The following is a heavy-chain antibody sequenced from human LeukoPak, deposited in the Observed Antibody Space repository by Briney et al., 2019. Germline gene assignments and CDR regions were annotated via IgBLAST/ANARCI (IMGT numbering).Heavy chain of an antibody. J-gene: IGHJ4*02. V-gene: IGHV3-30*04. CDR1: GFTFSSYA. CDR3: ARLPELGHNFGY. Sequence: GGSLRLSCAASGFTFSSYAMHWVRQAPGKGLEWVAVISYDGSNKYYADSVKGRFTISRDNSKNTLYLQMDSLRAEDTAVYYCARLPELGHNFGYWGQGTLVTVSS. CDR2: ISYDGSNK. D-gene: IGHD6-13*01.